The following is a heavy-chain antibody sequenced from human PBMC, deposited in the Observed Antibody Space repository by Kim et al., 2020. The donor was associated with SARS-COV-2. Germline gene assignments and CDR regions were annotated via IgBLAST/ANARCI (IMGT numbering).Heavy chain of an antibody. D-gene: IGHD3-16*01. CDR1: GDSVSSGIYY. CDR3: ARGTDYGLDY. Sequence: SETLSLTCTVSGDSVSSGIYYWTWIRQPPGKALEWISYAYYSGYTKYNPSLKSRVTPSVDTSKNQFSLKVTSVTAADTAIYYCARGTDYGLDYWGQGTLV. J-gene: IGHJ4*02. CDR2: AYYSGYT. V-gene: IGHV4-61*01.